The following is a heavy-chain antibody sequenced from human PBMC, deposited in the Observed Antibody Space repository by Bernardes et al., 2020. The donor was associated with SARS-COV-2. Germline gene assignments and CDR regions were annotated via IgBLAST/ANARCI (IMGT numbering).Heavy chain of an antibody. D-gene: IGHD6-13*01. J-gene: IGHJ6*02. CDR3: ARRGLSSTGMDV. CDR2: MYYSGTT. CDR1: GGSIRGSSSY. V-gene: IGHV4-39*01. Sequence: SETLSLTCTVSGGSIRGSSSYWGWIRQPPGKGLEWIGHMYYSGTTYYNPPLKSRVTISADTSKKQFSLKLSSVTAADTAVYYCARRGLSSTGMDVWGQGTTVTVSS.